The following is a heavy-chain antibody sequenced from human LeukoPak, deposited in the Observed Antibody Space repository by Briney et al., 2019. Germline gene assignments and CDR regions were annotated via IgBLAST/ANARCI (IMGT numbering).Heavy chain of an antibody. D-gene: IGHD5-12*01. CDR2: ISDRGST. J-gene: IGHJ4*02. Sequence: PSETVALTRTVSGGSVSSGSAHWSWIRQPPGKGLEWIGYISDRGSTNYNPSLKSRVTMSVDTSKNQFSLKLSSVTAADTAVYYCSRGGDYWAQRTLVTVSS. CDR3: SRGGDY. CDR1: GGSVSSGSAH. V-gene: IGHV4-61*01.